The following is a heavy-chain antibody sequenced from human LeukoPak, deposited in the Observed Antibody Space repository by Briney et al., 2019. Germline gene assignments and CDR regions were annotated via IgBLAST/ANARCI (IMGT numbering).Heavy chain of an antibody. Sequence: GGSLRLSCAAPGFTFSSYGMHWVRKAPGKGLEWVAVISYDGSNKYYADSVKGRFTISRDNSKNTLYLQMNSLRAEDTAVYYCAKVYGFWSGFDYWGQGTLVTVSS. CDR1: GFTFSSYG. CDR2: ISYDGSNK. J-gene: IGHJ4*02. V-gene: IGHV3-30*18. D-gene: IGHD3-3*01. CDR3: AKVYGFWSGFDY.